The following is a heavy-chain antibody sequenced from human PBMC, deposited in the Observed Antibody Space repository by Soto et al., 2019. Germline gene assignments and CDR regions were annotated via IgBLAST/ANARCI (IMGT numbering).Heavy chain of an antibody. CDR3: ARGSITGTTVLFDY. J-gene: IGHJ4*02. Sequence: PGGSLRLSCAASGFTFSIYGMHWVRQAPGKGLEYVSAISSDGGSTYYANSVKGRFTISRDNSKNTLYLQVGSLRAEDMAVYFCARGSITGTTVLFDYWGQGTLVTVSS. CDR2: ISSDGGST. CDR1: GFTFSIYG. V-gene: IGHV3-64*01. D-gene: IGHD1-7*01.